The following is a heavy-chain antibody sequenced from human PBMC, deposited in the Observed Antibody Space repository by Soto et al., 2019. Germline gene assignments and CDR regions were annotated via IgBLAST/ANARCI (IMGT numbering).Heavy chain of an antibody. J-gene: IGHJ5*02. CDR3: AREDIVGGGFDP. CDR2: IYYSGST. Sequence: SETLSLTCTVSGGSISSGDYYWSWIRQPPGKGLEWIGYIYYSGSTYYNPSLKSRVTISVDTSKNQFSLKLSSVTAADTAVYYCAREDIVGGGFDPWGQGTLVTVSS. CDR1: GGSISSGDYY. V-gene: IGHV4-30-4*01. D-gene: IGHD2-15*01.